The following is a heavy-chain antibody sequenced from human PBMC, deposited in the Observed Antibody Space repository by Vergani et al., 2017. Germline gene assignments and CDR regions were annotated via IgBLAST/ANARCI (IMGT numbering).Heavy chain of an antibody. CDR2: IIPILGIA. J-gene: IGHJ4*02. Sequence: QVQLVKSGAEVKKPGASVKVSCKASGGTFSSYAISWVRQAPGQGVEWMGRIIPILGIANYAQKFQGRVTITADKSTSTAYMELSSLRPEDTAVYYCARGLYSSSSDYWGQGTLVTVSS. CDR1: GGTFSSYA. CDR3: ARGLYSSSSDY. D-gene: IGHD6-6*01. V-gene: IGHV1-69*04.